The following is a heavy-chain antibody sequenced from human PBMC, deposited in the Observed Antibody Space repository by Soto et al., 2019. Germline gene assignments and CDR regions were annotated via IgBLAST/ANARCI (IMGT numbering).Heavy chain of an antibody. V-gene: IGHV3-21*01. CDR3: ARDPSEGRVGNWFES. Sequence: EVQLVESGGSLVKPGGSLRLSCAASGFTFSRYGMSWVRQAPGKGLEWVSSISMTTSYVYYADSVKGRFSISRDNAKKILYLEMYALSTEDTAVYYCARDPSEGRVGNWFESWGQGTLVTVSS. CDR1: GFTFSRYG. D-gene: IGHD2-2*01. J-gene: IGHJ5*01. CDR2: ISMTTSYV.